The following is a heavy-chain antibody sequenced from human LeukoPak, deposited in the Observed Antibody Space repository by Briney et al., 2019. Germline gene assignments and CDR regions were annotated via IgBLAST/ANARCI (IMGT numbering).Heavy chain of an antibody. D-gene: IGHD3-22*01. V-gene: IGHV3-23*01. Sequence: GGSLRLSCAASGFTFSSYAMSWVRQAPGKGLEWVSGINTSGGGTAYAGSVKGRFTISRDNPRNTLYMQMNSLRAEDTALYYCAIMHPYYDGNGYWVQWGQGTLVTVSS. CDR2: INTSGGGT. J-gene: IGHJ4*02. CDR1: GFTFSSYA. CDR3: AIMHPYYDGNGYWVQ.